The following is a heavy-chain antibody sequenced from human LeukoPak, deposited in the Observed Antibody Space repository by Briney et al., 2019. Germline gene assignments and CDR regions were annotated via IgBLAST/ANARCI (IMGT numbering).Heavy chain of an antibody. J-gene: IGHJ3*02. CDR2: ISAYNGNT. CDR3: ARDSYSSSWSSAFDI. Sequence: ASVKVSCKSSSYTFTSYGITWVRQAPGQGLEWMGWISAYNGNTNYAQKLQGRVTMTTDTSTSTAYMELRSLRSDDTAVYYCARDSYSSSWSSAFDIWGQGTMVTVSS. CDR1: SYTFTSYG. D-gene: IGHD6-13*01. V-gene: IGHV1-18*01.